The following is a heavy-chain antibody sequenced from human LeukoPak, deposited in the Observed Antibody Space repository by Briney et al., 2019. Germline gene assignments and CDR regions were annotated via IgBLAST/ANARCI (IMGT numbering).Heavy chain of an antibody. D-gene: IGHD6-13*01. V-gene: IGHV3-33*01. CDR1: GFTFSSYG. CDR2: IWYDGSNK. Sequence: PGGSLRLSCAASGFTFSSYGMHWVRQAPGKGLEWVAVIWYDGSNKYYADSVKGRFTISRDNSKNTLYLQLNSLRAEDTAVYYCASSSWGPVDIWGQGTMVTVSS. CDR3: ASSSWGPVDI. J-gene: IGHJ3*02.